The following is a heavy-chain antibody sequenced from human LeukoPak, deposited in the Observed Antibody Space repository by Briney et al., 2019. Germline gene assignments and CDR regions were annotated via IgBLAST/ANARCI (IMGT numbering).Heavy chain of an antibody. V-gene: IGHV4-61*02. Sequence: PSQTLSLTCTVSGGSISSGSYYWNWIRQPAGKGLEWIGRVHTSGSTSYNPSLKSRVTMSVDTSKNQFSLKLSSVTAADTAVYYCAVSPMATTSSFDYWGQGTLVTVSS. CDR1: GGSISSGSYY. D-gene: IGHD5-24*01. J-gene: IGHJ4*02. CDR3: AVSPMATTSSFDY. CDR2: VHTSGST.